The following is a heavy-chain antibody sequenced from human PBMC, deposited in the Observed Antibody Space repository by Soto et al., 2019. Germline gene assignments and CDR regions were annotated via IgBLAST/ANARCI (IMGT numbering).Heavy chain of an antibody. CDR1: GGSISSSSYY. J-gene: IGHJ6*02. D-gene: IGHD3-10*01. V-gene: IGHV4-39*01. Sequence: SETLSLTCTVSGGSISSSSYYWGWIRQPPGKGLEWNGSIYYSGSTYYNPSLKSRVTISVDTSKNQFSLKLSSVTAADTAVYYCARAGGWFGEVSRYYYGMDVWGQGTTVTVS. CDR2: IYYSGST. CDR3: ARAGGWFGEVSRYYYGMDV.